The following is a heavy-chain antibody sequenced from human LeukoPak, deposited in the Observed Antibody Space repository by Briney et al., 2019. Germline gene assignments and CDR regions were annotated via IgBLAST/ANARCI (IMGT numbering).Heavy chain of an antibody. CDR2: ISVGSDVI. CDR1: GLTFSNSA. V-gene: IGHV3-23*01. CDR3: AKSHVSTATGTGRYFDY. J-gene: IGHJ4*02. D-gene: IGHD3-9*01. Sequence: GGSLRLSCAVSGLTFSNSAMSWVRQAPGKGLEWVSAISVGSDVIYYADSVKGRFAISRDNPKHTVYLQMDSLRAEDTAVYYCAKSHVSTATGTGRYFDYWGQGTLVTVSS.